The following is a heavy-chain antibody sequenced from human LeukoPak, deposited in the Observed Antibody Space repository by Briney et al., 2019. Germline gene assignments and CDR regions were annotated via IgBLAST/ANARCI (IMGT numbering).Heavy chain of an antibody. V-gene: IGHV5-51*01. J-gene: IGHJ4*02. Sequence: PGESLKISCKASGYSSISYWIGWVRQMPGKGLEWMGIIYPGDSDTRYSQSFQGQVTISADKSISNAYLQWSSLKASDTAMYYCARHRKGYGDYPDYWGQGTLVTVSS. CDR1: GYSSISYW. CDR3: ARHRKGYGDYPDY. D-gene: IGHD4-17*01. CDR2: IYPGDSDT.